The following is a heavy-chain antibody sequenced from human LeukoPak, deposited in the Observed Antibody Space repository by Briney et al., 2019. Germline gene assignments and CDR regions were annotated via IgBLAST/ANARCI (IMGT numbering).Heavy chain of an antibody. CDR2: ISSSGAYI. Sequence: GGSLRLSCAASGFTFSSYSMNWVRQAPGKGLEWVSSISSSGAYIYYADSVKGRFTISRDNGKNSLYLQMNSLRDEDTAVYYFVRETEYDILSGKNFGQYYFDYWGQGTLVTVSS. CDR3: VRETEYDILSGKNFGQYYFDY. V-gene: IGHV3-21*01. CDR1: GFTFSSYS. D-gene: IGHD3-9*01. J-gene: IGHJ4*02.